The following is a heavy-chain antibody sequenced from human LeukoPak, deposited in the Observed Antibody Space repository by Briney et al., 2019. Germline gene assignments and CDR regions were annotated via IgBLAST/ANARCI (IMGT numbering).Heavy chain of an antibody. J-gene: IGHJ4*02. Sequence: GGSLRLSCAASGFTFSSYGMHWVRQAPGKGLEWVAVISYDGSNKYYADSVKGRFTISRDNSKNTLYLQMNSLRAEDTAVYYCAKGRGDYWGQGTLVTVSS. V-gene: IGHV3-30*18. CDR1: GFTFSSYG. CDR3: AKGRGDY. CDR2: ISYDGSNK.